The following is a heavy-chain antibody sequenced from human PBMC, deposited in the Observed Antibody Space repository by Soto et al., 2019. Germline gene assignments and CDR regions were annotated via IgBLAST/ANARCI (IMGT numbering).Heavy chain of an antibody. CDR2: INHSGST. CDR1: GGSFSGYY. CDR3: ARLFPPTLGGGYYYYGMDV. D-gene: IGHD3-16*01. V-gene: IGHV4-34*01. Sequence: PSETLSLTCAVYGGSFSGYYWSWIRQPPGKGLEWIGEINHSGSTNYNPSLKSRVTIPVDTSKNQFSLKLSSVTAADTAVYYRARLFPPTLGGGYYYYGMDVWGQGTTVTVSS. J-gene: IGHJ6*02.